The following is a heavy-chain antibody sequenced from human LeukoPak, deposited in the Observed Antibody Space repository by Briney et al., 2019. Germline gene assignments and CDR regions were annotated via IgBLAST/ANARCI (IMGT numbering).Heavy chain of an antibody. CDR2: IYPGDSDT. V-gene: IGHV5-51*01. CDR1: GSLFTSYW. CDR3: ARHASYSSGWRDY. Sequence: GASLQISCKGSGSLFTSYWIGWVRQLPGKGLEWMGIIYPGDSDTRYSPSFQGQVTISADKSISTAYLQWSSLKASDTAMYYCARHASYSSGWRDYWGQGTLVSVLS. D-gene: IGHD6-19*01. J-gene: IGHJ4*02.